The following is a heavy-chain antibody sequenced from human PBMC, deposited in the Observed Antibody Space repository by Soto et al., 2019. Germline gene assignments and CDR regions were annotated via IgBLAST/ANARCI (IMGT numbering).Heavy chain of an antibody. V-gene: IGHV3-23*01. CDR3: AKATATSGGAFEI. D-gene: IGHD1-1*01. J-gene: IGHJ3*02. Sequence: EVQMLESGGGLAQPGGSLRLSCAVSGFSCSSYDMSWVRQAPGKGLEWVSTILVGGSTHYEDSVKGRFTISRDTSKNTVYLQMNSLTAGDTAFYYCAKATATSGGAFEIYGQGTMVTDSS. CDR2: ILVGGST. CDR1: GFSCSSYD.